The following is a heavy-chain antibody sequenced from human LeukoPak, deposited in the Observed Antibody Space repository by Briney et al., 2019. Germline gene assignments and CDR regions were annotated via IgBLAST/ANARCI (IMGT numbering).Heavy chain of an antibody. V-gene: IGHV3-53*01. CDR1: GFFVSSNY. CDR2: LYSGGNT. J-gene: IGHJ4*02. D-gene: IGHD3-10*01. Sequence: GGSLRLSCAVSGFFVSSNYMSWVRQAPGKGLEWVSVLYSGGNTYYADSVKGRFTISRDNSKNTLYLQMNSLRAEDTAVYYCARYDGGSGPFDYWGQGTLVTVSS. CDR3: ARYDGGSGPFDY.